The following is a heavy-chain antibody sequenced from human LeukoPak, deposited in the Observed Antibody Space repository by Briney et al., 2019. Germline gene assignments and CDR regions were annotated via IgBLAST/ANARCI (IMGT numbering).Heavy chain of an antibody. Sequence: ASVKVSCKASGYTFTSYDINWVRQATGQGLEWMGWMNPNSGNTGYAQKFQGRVTITRNTSISTAYMELSSLRSEDTAMYYCARGWGSGSYLKTGFDYWGQGTLVTVSS. CDR2: MNPNSGNT. CDR1: GYTFTSYD. CDR3: ARGWGSGSYLKTGFDY. V-gene: IGHV1-8*03. J-gene: IGHJ4*02. D-gene: IGHD1-26*01.